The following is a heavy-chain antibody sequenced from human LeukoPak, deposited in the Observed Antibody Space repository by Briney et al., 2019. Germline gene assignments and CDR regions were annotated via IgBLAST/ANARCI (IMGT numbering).Heavy chain of an antibody. Sequence: SETLSLTCAVYGGSFSGYYWSWIRQPPGKGREWIGEINHSGSTNYNPSLKSRVTISVDTSKNQFSLKLSSVTAADTAVYYCARRTVRRAPDYWGQGTLVTVSS. V-gene: IGHV4-34*01. CDR3: ARRTVRRAPDY. D-gene: IGHD2-2*01. CDR1: GGSFSGYY. J-gene: IGHJ4*02. CDR2: INHSGST.